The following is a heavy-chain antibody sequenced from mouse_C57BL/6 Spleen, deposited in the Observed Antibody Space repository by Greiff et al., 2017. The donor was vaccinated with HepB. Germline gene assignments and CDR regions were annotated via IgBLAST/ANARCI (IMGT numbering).Heavy chain of an antibody. CDR1: GYSFTDYN. Sequence: VQLQQSGPELVKPGASVKISCKASGYSFTDYNMNWVKQSNGKSLEWIGVINPNYGTTSYNQKFKGKATLTVDQSSSTAYMQRNSLTSEDSAVYYCAREDYYGSSPYWYFDVWGTGTTVTVSS. J-gene: IGHJ1*03. D-gene: IGHD1-1*01. CDR2: INPNYGTT. CDR3: AREDYYGSSPYWYFDV. V-gene: IGHV1-39*01.